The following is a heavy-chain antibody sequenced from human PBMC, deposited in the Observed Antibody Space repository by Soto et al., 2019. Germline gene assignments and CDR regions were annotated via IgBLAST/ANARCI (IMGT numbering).Heavy chain of an antibody. J-gene: IGHJ6*03. CDR1: GYTFGYYG. CDR3: ARYGEANGVGYFNYSGMDV. V-gene: IGHV1-18*01. Sequence: GASVKVSCKASGYTFGYYGITCVRQAPGQGPEWMGWISGYNGETKYAQKFQDRVTMTTDTSTSTAYMELRSLRSDDTAVYYCARYGEANGVGYFNYSGMDVWGKGTTVTVSS. D-gene: IGHD2-15*01. CDR2: ISGYNGET.